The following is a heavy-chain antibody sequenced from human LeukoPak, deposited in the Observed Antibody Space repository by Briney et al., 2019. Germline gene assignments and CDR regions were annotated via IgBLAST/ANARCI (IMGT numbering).Heavy chain of an antibody. J-gene: IGHJ2*01. Sequence: YSVSTNYNPSLKSRVTISVDTSKNQFSLKLSSVTAADTAVYYCASAYYYDSSGPDWYFDLWGRGTLVTVSS. CDR3: ASAYYYDSSGPDWYFDL. CDR2: YSVST. D-gene: IGHD3-22*01. V-gene: IGHV4-59*01.